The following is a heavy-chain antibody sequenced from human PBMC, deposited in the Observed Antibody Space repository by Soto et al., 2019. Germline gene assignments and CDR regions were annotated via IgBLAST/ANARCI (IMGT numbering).Heavy chain of an antibody. CDR2: IYHSGST. V-gene: IGHV4-30-2*01. D-gene: IGHD2-8*01. CDR3: ARVMVYALDP. Sequence: SETLSLTCAVSGGSISSGGYSWSWIRQPPGKGLEWIGYIYHSGSTYYNPSLKSRVTISVDRSKNQFSLKLSSVTAADTAVYYCARVMVYALDPWGQGTLVTVSS. CDR1: GGSISSGGYS. J-gene: IGHJ5*02.